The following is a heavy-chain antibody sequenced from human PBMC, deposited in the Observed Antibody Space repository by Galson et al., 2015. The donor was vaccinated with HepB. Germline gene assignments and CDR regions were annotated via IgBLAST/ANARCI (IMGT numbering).Heavy chain of an antibody. CDR3: ASNMITFGGVIVPPLH. D-gene: IGHD3-16*02. CDR2: ISAYNGNT. Sequence: SVKVSCKASGYTFTSYGISWVRQAPGQGLEWMGWISAYNGNTNYAQKLQGRVTMTTDTSTSTAYMELRSLRSDDTAVYYCASNMITFGGVIVPPLHWGQGTLVTVSS. J-gene: IGHJ4*02. CDR1: GYTFTSYG. V-gene: IGHV1-18*01.